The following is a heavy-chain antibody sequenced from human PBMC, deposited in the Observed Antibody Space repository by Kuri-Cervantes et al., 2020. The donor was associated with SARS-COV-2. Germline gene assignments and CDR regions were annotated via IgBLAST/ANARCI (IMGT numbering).Heavy chain of an antibody. CDR1: GFIFSGSA. D-gene: IGHD3-22*01. V-gene: IGHV3-73*01. Sequence: GESLKISCAASGFIFSGSALHWVRQASGRGLEWVGRSRSKANSYATAYAASVKGRFTISRDDSKNTAYLQMDSLRAEDTAVYYCARGDSSGYLYYFDYWGQGTLVTVSS. J-gene: IGHJ4*02. CDR3: ARGDSSGYLYYFDY. CDR2: SRSKANSYAT.